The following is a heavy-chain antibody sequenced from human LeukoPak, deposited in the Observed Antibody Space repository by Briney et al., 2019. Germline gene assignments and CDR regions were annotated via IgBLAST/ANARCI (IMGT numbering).Heavy chain of an antibody. Sequence: SETLSLTCTVSGGSISSYYWSWIRQPAGKGLEWIGRIYTSGSTNYNPSLKSRVTMSVDTSKNQFSLKLSSVTAADTAVYYCARGVGATQYYYYYMDVWGKGTTVTVSS. CDR3: ARGVGATQYYYYYMDV. CDR2: IYTSGST. D-gene: IGHD1-26*01. J-gene: IGHJ6*03. V-gene: IGHV4-4*07. CDR1: GGSISSYY.